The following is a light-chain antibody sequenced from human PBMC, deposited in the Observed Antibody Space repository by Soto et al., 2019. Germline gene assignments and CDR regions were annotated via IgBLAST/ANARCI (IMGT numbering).Light chain of an antibody. Sequence: QSALTQPASVSGSPGQSITISCTGTSCDVGGYNSVSWYQQHPGTAPKLIIYDVSSRPSGVPDRFSGSKSGTSASLTIAGLPAEEDADYYCSSDRSISALVFGTGTKLTVL. CDR3: SSDRSISALV. CDR1: SCDVGGYNS. CDR2: DVS. J-gene: IGLJ1*01. V-gene: IGLV2-14*01.